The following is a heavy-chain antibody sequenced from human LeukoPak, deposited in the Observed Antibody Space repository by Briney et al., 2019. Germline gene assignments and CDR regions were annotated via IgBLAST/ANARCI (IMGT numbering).Heavy chain of an antibody. CDR3: ARGRVLRYFEWGY. CDR2: MNPNSGNT. D-gene: IGHD3-9*01. Sequence: ASVKVSCKASGYTFSDFDINWVRQASGQGLEWMGWMNPNSGNTGYAQKFQGRVTMTRNTSISTAYMELSSLRSEDTAVYYCARGRVLRYFEWGYWGQGTLVTVSS. J-gene: IGHJ4*02. CDR1: GYTFSDFD. V-gene: IGHV1-8*02.